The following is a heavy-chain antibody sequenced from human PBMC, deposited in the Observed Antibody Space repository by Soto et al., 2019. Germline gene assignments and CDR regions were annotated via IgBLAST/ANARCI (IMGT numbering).Heavy chain of an antibody. Sequence: ASVKVSCKASGYTFTSYGISWVRQAPGQGLEWMGWISAYNGNTNYAQKLQGRVTMTTDTSTSTAYMELGSLRSDDTAVYYCARDSYSSSSPFYYYYGMDVWGQGTTVTVSS. CDR3: ARDSYSSSSPFYYYYGMDV. D-gene: IGHD6-6*01. V-gene: IGHV1-18*04. CDR2: ISAYNGNT. J-gene: IGHJ6*02. CDR1: GYTFTSYG.